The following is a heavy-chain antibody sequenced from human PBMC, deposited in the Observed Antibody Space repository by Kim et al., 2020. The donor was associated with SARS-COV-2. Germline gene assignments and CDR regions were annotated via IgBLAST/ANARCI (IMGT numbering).Heavy chain of an antibody. CDR3: ARAVWFRELLPRYYFDY. Sequence: KFQGRVTMNRNTSRSTAYMELSSLRSEDTAVYYCARAVWFRELLPRYYFDYWGQGTLVTVSS. J-gene: IGHJ4*02. D-gene: IGHD3-10*01. V-gene: IGHV1-8*01.